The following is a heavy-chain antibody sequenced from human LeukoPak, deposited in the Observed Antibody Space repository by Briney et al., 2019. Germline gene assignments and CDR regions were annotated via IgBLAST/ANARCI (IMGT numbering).Heavy chain of an antibody. CDR3: AKGISGSYTNPHYLNY. V-gene: IGHV3-23*01. Sequence: GGSLRLSCAASGFTFSSYIMSWVRQAPGKGLEWVSAISTSGSSTYYADSVKGRFTISRDNSKNTLYLQMSSLGAEDTAVYYCAKGISGSYTNPHYLNYWGQGSLVTVSS. D-gene: IGHD1-26*01. CDR2: ISTSGSST. CDR1: GFTFSSYI. J-gene: IGHJ4*02.